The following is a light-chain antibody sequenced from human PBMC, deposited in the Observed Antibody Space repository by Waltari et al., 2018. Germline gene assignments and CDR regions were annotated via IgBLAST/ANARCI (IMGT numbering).Light chain of an antibody. CDR3: QQYDNLLST. Sequence: DIQMTQSPSSLSASVGDRVTITCQASQEISNYLNWYQQKPGKAPKLLIYDASNLETGVPSRFSGSGSGTDFTFTISSLQPEDIATYYCQQYDNLLSTFGGGTKVEIK. J-gene: IGKJ4*01. V-gene: IGKV1-33*01. CDR2: DAS. CDR1: QEISNY.